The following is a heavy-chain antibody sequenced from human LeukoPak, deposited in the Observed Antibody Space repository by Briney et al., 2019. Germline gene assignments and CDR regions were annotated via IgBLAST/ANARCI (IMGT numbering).Heavy chain of an antibody. CDR1: GYTFTGCY. D-gene: IGHD2-2*01. Sequence: ASVKVSCKASGYTFTGCYMHWVRQAPGQGLEWMGWINPNSGGTNYAQKFQGRVTMTRDTSISTAYMELSRLRSDDTAVYYCARDPQYQLLGPAKNWFDPWGQGTLVTVSS. CDR3: ARDPQYQLLGPAKNWFDP. V-gene: IGHV1-2*02. CDR2: INPNSGGT. J-gene: IGHJ5*02.